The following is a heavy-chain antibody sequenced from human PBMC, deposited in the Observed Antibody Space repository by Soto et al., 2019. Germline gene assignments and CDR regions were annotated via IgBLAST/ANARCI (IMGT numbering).Heavy chain of an antibody. Sequence: ESGGGVVQPGTSLRLSCVGSGFTFRSYVIHWVRQAPGKGLEWVALTSCDGSNNFYGDSVEGRFTISRHNSRNTVELQMDSLRFADTALYYCARWGTRGGLDVWGQGTLVFVSS. D-gene: IGHD3-16*01. CDR3: ARWGTRGGLDV. CDR1: GFTFRSYV. J-gene: IGHJ4*02. V-gene: IGHV3-33*05. CDR2: TSCDGSNN.